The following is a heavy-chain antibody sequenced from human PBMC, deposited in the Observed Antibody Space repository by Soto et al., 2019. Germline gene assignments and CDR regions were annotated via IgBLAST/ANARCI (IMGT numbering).Heavy chain of an antibody. V-gene: IGHV3-21*01. CDR1: GFTFSNYT. CDR2: ISRSSRNI. J-gene: IGHJ6*02. D-gene: IGHD6-19*01. Sequence: EVQLVESGGGLVKPGGSLTLSCAASGFTFSNYTMNWVRQAPGKGLEWVSSISRSSRNIYYADSVKGRFTISRDNAKNALYLHMNSLRAGDTAVYYCARDLKVAGTNSFYYYGMDFWGQGTTVTVSS. CDR3: ARDLKVAGTNSFYYYGMDF.